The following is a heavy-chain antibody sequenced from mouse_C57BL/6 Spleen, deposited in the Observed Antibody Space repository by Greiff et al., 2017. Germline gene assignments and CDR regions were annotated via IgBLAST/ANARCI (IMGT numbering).Heavy chain of an antibody. CDR2: ISNGGGST. CDR1: GFTFSDYY. Sequence: EVQVVESGGGLVQPGGSLKLSCAASGFTFSDYYMYWVRQTPEKRLAWVAYISNGGGSTYYPATVKGRFTISRDNAKNTLYLQISRLKSEDTAVYYCARRGGYDERAGFAYWGQGTLVTVSA. V-gene: IGHV5-12*01. CDR3: ARRGGYDERAGFAY. J-gene: IGHJ3*01. D-gene: IGHD2-2*01.